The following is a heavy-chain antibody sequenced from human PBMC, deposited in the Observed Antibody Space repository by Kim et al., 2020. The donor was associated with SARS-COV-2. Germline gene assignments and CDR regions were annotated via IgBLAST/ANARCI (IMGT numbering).Heavy chain of an antibody. D-gene: IGHD3-10*01. Sequence: SETLSLTCAVSGGSISSGGYSWSWIRQPPGKGLEWIGYTYHSGSTYHYPSLKSRVTLTVDRSKNQFSLKLSSVTAADTAVYYCARDSGYYYGMDVWGPGTTVTVSS. J-gene: IGHJ6*02. CDR1: GGSISSGGYS. V-gene: IGHV4-30-2*01. CDR3: ARDSGYYYGMDV. CDR2: TYHSGST.